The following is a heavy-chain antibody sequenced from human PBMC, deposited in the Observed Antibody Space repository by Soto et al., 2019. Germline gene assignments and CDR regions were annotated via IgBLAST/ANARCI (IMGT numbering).Heavy chain of an antibody. J-gene: IGHJ6*03. Sequence: GGSVRLSCAASGVSVSSNYMSWVRQAPGKGLEWVSVIYSGGSTYYADSVKGRFTISKHNSKNTLYLQMNSLRAEDTAVYYCARDTVNYYMGVWGKGTTVTVSS. CDR3: ARDTVNYYMGV. CDR2: IYSGGST. CDR1: GVSVSSNY. D-gene: IGHD4-17*01. V-gene: IGHV3-53*04.